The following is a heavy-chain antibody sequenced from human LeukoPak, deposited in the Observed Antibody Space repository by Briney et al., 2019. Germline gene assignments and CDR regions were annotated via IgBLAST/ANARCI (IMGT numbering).Heavy chain of an antibody. J-gene: IGHJ4*02. V-gene: IGHV3-23*01. D-gene: IGHD3-10*01. CDR3: AYPAFGADYFDY. CDR1: EFDFSTHA. Sequence: GGSLRLSCAASEFDFSTHAMTWVRQAPGKGLEWVSAISISGTKTYYADSVKGRFTISRDNSKNTLYLQMNSLRAEDTAVYYCAYPAFGADYFDYWGQGTLVTVSS. CDR2: ISISGTKT.